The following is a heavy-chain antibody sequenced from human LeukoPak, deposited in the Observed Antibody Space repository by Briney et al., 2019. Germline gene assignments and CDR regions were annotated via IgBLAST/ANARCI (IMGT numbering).Heavy chain of an antibody. CDR2: ITWDGITT. V-gene: IGHV3-43D*04. CDR1: RFAFDDYA. Sequence: HPGGSLRLSCVACRFAFDDYAMDWVRQPPGKGLEWVSFITWDGITTSCVDSVKGRFTISRDNSKNSLYLQLDSLRVEDSALYYCARSGHYGIDLWGQGTMVTVSS. D-gene: IGHD3-3*01. J-gene: IGHJ3*01. CDR3: ARSGHYGIDL.